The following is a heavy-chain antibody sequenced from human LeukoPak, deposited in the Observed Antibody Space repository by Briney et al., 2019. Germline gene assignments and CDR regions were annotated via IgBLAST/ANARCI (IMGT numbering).Heavy chain of an antibody. CDR2: INRSGST. D-gene: IGHD3-22*01. Sequence: SETLSLTCAVYGGSFGGYYWTWIRQPPGKGPEWIGEINRSGSTNYNPSLKRRVFMSVDTAKNQFSLKLNSVSAADTAVYYCARGGYFDSSGYPNPLDYWGQGTLVTVSS. CDR1: GGSFGGYY. J-gene: IGHJ4*02. CDR3: ARGGYFDSSGYPNPLDY. V-gene: IGHV4-34*01.